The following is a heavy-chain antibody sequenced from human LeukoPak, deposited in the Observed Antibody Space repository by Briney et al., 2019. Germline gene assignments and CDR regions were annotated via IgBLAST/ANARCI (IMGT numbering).Heavy chain of an antibody. CDR1: GFRISDNG. D-gene: IGHD6-19*01. CDR2: VTYGGGDE. V-gene: IGHV3-30*03. CDR3: AREQSRGAYRTADY. Sequence: GRSLRLSCVVSGFRISDNGMHWVRQAPGKGLEWVGVVTYGGGDEHYGDSVKGRFTISRDTSKNTLYLHMNGLRVEDTALYYCAREQSRGAYRTADYWGQGTLVTVSS. J-gene: IGHJ4*02.